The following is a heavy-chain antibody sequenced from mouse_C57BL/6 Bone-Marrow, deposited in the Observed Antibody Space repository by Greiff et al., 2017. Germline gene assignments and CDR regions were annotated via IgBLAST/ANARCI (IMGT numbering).Heavy chain of an antibody. Sequence: QVQLQQPGAELVMPGASVKLSCTASGYTFTSYWMHWVKQRPGQGLEWIGEIDPSYSYTNYNQKFKGKSTLTVDKSSSTAYMQLSSLTSEDSAVYYCARGDWDWFAYWGQGTHVTVAA. CDR3: ARGDWDWFAY. CDR2: IDPSYSYT. J-gene: IGHJ3*01. V-gene: IGHV1-69*01. CDR1: GYTFTSYW. D-gene: IGHD4-1*01.